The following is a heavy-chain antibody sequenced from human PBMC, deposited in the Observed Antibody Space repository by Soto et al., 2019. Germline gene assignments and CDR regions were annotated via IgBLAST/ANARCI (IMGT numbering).Heavy chain of an antibody. CDR2: IYSGGST. V-gene: IGHV3-53*01. J-gene: IGHJ6*02. CDR1: GLTVSNNY. D-gene: IGHD3-10*01. CDR3: ARVNYYGSGTFYKQDYYYGMDV. Sequence: GGSLRLSCAASGLTVSNNYMAWVRQAPGKGLEWVSIIYSGGSTYHADSVQGRFTLSRDTSKNTLFLQMNSLRVEDTAVYYCARVNYYGSGTFYKQDYYYGMDVWGQGTTVTVSS.